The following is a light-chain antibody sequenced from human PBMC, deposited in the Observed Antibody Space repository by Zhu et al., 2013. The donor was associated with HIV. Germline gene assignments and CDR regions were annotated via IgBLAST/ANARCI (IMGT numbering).Light chain of an antibody. CDR1: QSVSSTY. V-gene: IGKV3-20*01. CDR2: GAS. J-gene: IGKJ2*01. Sequence: EIVLTQSPGTLSLSPGERVTLSCRASQSVSSTYLAWYQQKPGQAPRLLIYGASTRATGIPARFSGSGSGTDFTLTINRLEPEDVALYYCQQYATSPLFGQGTKLEIK. CDR3: QQYATSPL.